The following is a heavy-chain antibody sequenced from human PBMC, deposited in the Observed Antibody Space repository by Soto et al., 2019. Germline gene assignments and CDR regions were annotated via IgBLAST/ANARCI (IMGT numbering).Heavy chain of an antibody. CDR1: GFSFNNYG. Sequence: AGGSLRLSCAASGFSFNNYGMHWVRQAPGKGLEWVAVISYDGSSKYHADSVKGRFTISRDNSKNTLHLQMNSLRAEDTAVYYCSKDRRGGRAVLDSWGQGTPVTVSS. CDR2: ISYDGSSK. CDR3: SKDRRGGRAVLDS. V-gene: IGHV3-30*18. J-gene: IGHJ4*02. D-gene: IGHD2-8*01.